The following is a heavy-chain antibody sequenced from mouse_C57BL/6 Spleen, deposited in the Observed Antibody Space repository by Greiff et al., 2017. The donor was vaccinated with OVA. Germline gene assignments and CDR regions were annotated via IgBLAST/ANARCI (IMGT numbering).Heavy chain of an antibody. CDR3: AREGDYGRSDWYCEG. Sequence: EVKLVESGGGLVKPGGSLKLSCAASGFTFSSYAMSWVRQTPEKRLEWVATISDGGSYTYYPDNVKGRFTISRDNDKNKLYLQMRHLKSEDKAMYDGAREGDYGRSDWYCEGGGTGTTVNVAS. CDR1: GFTFSSYA. D-gene: IGHD1-1*01. CDR2: ISDGGSYT. V-gene: IGHV5-4*01. J-gene: IGHJ1*03.